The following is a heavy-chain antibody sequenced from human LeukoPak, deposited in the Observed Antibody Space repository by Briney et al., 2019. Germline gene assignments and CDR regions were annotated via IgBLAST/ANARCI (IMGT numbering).Heavy chain of an antibody. CDR3: AKGTQRGNSGWGYFFDQ. Sequence: GGSLRLSCAASGFTFSSYSMNWVRQAPGKGLEWVSSISSSSSYIYYADSVKGRFTISRDNAMNSLYLQMNTLRPGDTALYYCAKGTQRGNSGWGYFFDQWGQGTLVTVSS. V-gene: IGHV3-21*04. D-gene: IGHD6-19*01. CDR2: ISSSSSYI. CDR1: GFTFSSYS. J-gene: IGHJ4*02.